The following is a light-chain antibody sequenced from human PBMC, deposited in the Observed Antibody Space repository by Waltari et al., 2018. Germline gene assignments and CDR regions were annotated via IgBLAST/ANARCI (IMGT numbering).Light chain of an antibody. V-gene: IGLV2-23*02. CDR2: EVN. CDR1: SSDVGTYTF. Sequence: QSALTQPASVSGSPGQSITISCTGTSSDVGTYTFSSWYQQNPGKAPKLMISEVNKRPSGVSKRFSGSKAGNTASLTISGLQAEDEADYYCYSYAGSGTWVFGGGTKLTVL. J-gene: IGLJ3*02. CDR3: YSYAGSGTWV.